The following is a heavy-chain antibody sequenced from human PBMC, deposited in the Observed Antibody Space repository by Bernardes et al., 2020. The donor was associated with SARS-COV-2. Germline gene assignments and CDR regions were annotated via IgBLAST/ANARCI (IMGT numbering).Heavy chain of an antibody. J-gene: IGHJ6*02. CDR1: GFTFSNYA. CDR2: ISGRGGTT. V-gene: IGHV3-23*01. D-gene: IGHD3-22*01. CDR3: AKDSVDGGSGYYYGDYCGVDV. Sequence: GGSLRPSCAASGFTFSNYAMNWVRQAPGKGLEWVSGISGRGGTTFYADSVKGRFTVSRDNFKNMLYLQLNSLRAEDTAVYYCAKDSVDGGSGYYYGDYCGVDVWGQGTTVTVSS.